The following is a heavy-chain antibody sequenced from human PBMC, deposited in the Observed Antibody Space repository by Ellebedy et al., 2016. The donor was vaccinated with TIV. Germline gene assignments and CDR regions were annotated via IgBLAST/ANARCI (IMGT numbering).Heavy chain of an antibody. V-gene: IGHV1-8*01. CDR3: AKDLRYCSNDVCFKRYDAFDI. CDR2: VNPKTGDT. CDR1: GYTFTNYD. Sequence: AASVKVSCKASGYTFTNYDIHWVRQASGQGLEWMGWVNPKTGDTDYAQKFQGRVTMTEDTSTDTAYMELSRLRSEDTAVYYCAKDLRYCSNDVCFKRYDAFDIWGQGTMVTVSS. J-gene: IGHJ3*02. D-gene: IGHD2-8*01.